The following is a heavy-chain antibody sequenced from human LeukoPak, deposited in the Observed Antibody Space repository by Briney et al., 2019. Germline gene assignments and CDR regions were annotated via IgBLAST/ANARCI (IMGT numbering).Heavy chain of an antibody. V-gene: IGHV1-18*01. CDR3: ARVTRRGIFRSGDYFDY. D-gene: IGHD1-26*01. J-gene: IGHJ4*02. CDR2: ISAYNGNT. Sequence: ASVKVSCKASGYTFTSYGISWVRQAPGQGLEWMGWISAYNGNTNYAQKLQGRVTMTTDTSTSTAYMELSSLRSEDTAVYYCARVTRRGIFRSGDYFDYWGQGTLVTVSS. CDR1: GYTFTSYG.